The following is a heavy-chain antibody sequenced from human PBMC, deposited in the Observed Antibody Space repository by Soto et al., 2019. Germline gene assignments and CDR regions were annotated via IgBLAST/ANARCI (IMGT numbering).Heavy chain of an antibody. CDR3: ARLALRYFDWSNDAFDI. Sequence: QVQLQESGPGLVKPSQTLSLTCTVSGGSISSGGYYWSWIRQHPGKGLEWIGYIYYSGSTYYNPSLKCRVTISVDTSKTPFSLKLRSVTAADTAVYYCARLALRYFDWSNDAFDIWGQGTMVTVSS. CDR1: GGSISSGGYY. J-gene: IGHJ3*02. D-gene: IGHD3-9*01. CDR2: IYYSGST. V-gene: IGHV4-31*03.